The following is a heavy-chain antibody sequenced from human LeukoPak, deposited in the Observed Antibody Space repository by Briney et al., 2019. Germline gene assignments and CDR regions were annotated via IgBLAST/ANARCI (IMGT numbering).Heavy chain of an antibody. CDR1: GGSISSYY. J-gene: IGHJ4*02. CDR2: IYYSGST. CDR3: ARHDYDILTGPYYFDY. V-gene: IGHV4-59*08. Sequence: SETLSLTCTVSGGSISSYYWSWIRQPPGKGLEWIGYIYYSGSTNYNPSLKSRVTISVDTSKNQFSLKLSSVTAADTAVYYCARHDYDILTGPYYFDYWGQGTLVTVSS. D-gene: IGHD3-9*01.